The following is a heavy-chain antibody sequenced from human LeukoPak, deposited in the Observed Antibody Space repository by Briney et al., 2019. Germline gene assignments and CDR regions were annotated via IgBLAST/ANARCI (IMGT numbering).Heavy chain of an antibody. V-gene: IGHV3-21*01. CDR3: ARDLGYSSSWYLWFDP. D-gene: IGHD6-13*01. CDR1: GFTFSSYS. Sequence: GGSLRLSCAASGFTFSSYSMNWVRQAPGKGLEWVSSISSSSSYIYYADSVKGRFTISRDNAKNSLYLQMNSLRDEDTAVYYCARDLGYSSSWYLWFDPWGQGTLVTVSS. CDR2: ISSSSSYI. J-gene: IGHJ5*02.